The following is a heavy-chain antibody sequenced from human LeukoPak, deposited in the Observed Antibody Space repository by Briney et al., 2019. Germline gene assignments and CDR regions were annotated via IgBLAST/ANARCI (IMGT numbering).Heavy chain of an antibody. V-gene: IGHV4-59*08. Sequence: PSEILSLTCSVSGDSISSYYWSWIRQPPGKGLEWIAYIYHTGDTNYNPSLKSRVTISVDTSKNQFSLSLSSVTSADTAVYYCARHRGVSYYDAFDIWGQGTVATVSS. CDR1: GDSISSYY. CDR3: ARHRGVSYYDAFDI. CDR2: IYHTGDT. J-gene: IGHJ3*02. D-gene: IGHD1-26*01.